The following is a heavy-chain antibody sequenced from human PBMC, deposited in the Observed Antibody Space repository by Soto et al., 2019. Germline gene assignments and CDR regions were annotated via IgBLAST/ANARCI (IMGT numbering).Heavy chain of an antibody. CDR2: IKFDGSEK. Sequence: PGGSLRLSCAASGFIFSDYGMSWVRQAPGKGPEWLANIKFDGSEKQYVDSVRGRFNISRDNSRNSLFLQMNSLRAGDTAVYYCVKDGGYCSSATCYSPRNHYFDSWGQGTLVTVSS. D-gene: IGHD2-2*01. CDR3: VKDGGYCSSATCYSPRNHYFDS. J-gene: IGHJ4*02. CDR1: GFIFSDYG. V-gene: IGHV3-7*03.